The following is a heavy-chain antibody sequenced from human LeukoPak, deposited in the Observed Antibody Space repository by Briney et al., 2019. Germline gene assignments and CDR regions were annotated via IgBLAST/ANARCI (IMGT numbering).Heavy chain of an antibody. CDR1: GGSISSYY. J-gene: IGHJ5*02. Sequence: SETLSLTCTVSGGSISSYYWSWIRQPPGKGLEWIGYIYTSGSTNYNPSLKSRVTISVATSKNQFSLRLNSVTAADTAVYYCARHGSVAAAGDSWFDPWGQGTLVTVSS. CDR2: IYTSGST. V-gene: IGHV4-4*09. D-gene: IGHD6-13*01. CDR3: ARHGSVAAAGDSWFDP.